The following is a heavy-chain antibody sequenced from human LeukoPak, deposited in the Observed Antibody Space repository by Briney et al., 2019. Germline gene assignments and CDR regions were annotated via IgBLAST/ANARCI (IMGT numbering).Heavy chain of an antibody. CDR2: IKQDGSEK. D-gene: IGHD3-10*01. CDR3: LRGFDY. CDR1: GFTFSNCW. Sequence: QSGGSLRLSCAASGFTFSNCWMSWVRQAPGKGLEWVANIKQDGSEKYYVDSVKGRFTISRDNAKNSLYLQVSSLRAEDTAVYYCLRGFDYWGQGALVTVSS. V-gene: IGHV3-7*01. J-gene: IGHJ4*02.